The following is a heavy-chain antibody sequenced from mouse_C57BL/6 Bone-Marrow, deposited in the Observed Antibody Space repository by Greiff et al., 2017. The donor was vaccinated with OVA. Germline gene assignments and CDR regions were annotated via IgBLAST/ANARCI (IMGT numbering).Heavy chain of an antibody. D-gene: IGHD2-5*01. CDR3: TRSYSNYGDFDY. J-gene: IGHJ2*01. CDR1: GYTFTDYE. CDR2: IDPETGGT. Sequence: QLKQSGAELVRPGASVTLSCKASGYTFTDYEMHWVKQTPVHGLEWIGAIDPETGGTAYNQKFKGKAILTADKSSSTAYMELRSLTSEDSAVYYRTRSYSNYGDFDYWGQGTTLTVSS. V-gene: IGHV1-15*01.